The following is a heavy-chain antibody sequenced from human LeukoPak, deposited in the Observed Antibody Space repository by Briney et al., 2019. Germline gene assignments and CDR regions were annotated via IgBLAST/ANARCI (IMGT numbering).Heavy chain of an antibody. J-gene: IGHJ6*03. CDR2: ICSSGGTI. CDR3: ARVIATRPHYYYYMDV. CDR1: GFTFSDYY. V-gene: IGHV3-11*04. Sequence: GGSLRLSCAASGFTFSDYYMSWIRQAPGKGLEWVSYICSSGGTIYYADSVKGRCTISRDNAKNSMYLQTNSLRDEDTAVYYCARVIATRPHYYYYMDVWGKGTTVTVSS. D-gene: IGHD6-6*01.